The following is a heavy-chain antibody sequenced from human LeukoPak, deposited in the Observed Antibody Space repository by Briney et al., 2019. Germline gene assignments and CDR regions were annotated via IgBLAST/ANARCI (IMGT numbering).Heavy chain of an antibody. CDR2: IYYSGST. Sequence: SETLSLTCTVSGGSISSYYWSWIRQPPGKGLEWIGYIYYSGSTNYNPSLKSRVTISVDTSKNQFSLKLSSVTAADTAVHYCASSSSWYLYYFDYWGQGTLVTVSS. CDR3: ASSSSWYLYYFDY. D-gene: IGHD6-13*01. J-gene: IGHJ4*02. V-gene: IGHV4-59*01. CDR1: GGSISSYY.